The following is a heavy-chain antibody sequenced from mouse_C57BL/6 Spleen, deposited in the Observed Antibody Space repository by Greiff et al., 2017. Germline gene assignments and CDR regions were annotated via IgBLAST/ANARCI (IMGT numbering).Heavy chain of an antibody. D-gene: IGHD2-1*01. CDR3: AREVYYGNYESYYFDY. J-gene: IGHJ2*01. CDR1: GYTFTSYG. CDR2: IYPRSGNT. V-gene: IGHV1-81*01. Sequence: VQLQESGAELARPGASVKLSCKASGYTFTSYGISWVKQRTGQGLEWIGEIYPRSGNTYYNEKFKGKATLTADKSSSTAYMELRSLSSVDSAVYFCAREVYYGNYESYYFDYWGQGTTLTVSS.